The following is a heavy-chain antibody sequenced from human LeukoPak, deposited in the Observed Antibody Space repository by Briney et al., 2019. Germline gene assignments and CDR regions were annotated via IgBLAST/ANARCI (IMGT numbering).Heavy chain of an antibody. Sequence: ASVKVSCKASGYTFTSYAMNWVRQAPGQGLEWMGWINTNTGNPTYAQGFTGRFVFSLDTSVSTAYLQISSLKAEDTAVYYCARTRKKSHVLRYFDWSRVGMDVWGQGTTVTVSS. CDR3: ARTRKKSHVLRYFDWSRVGMDV. J-gene: IGHJ6*02. D-gene: IGHD3-9*01. CDR1: GYTFTSYA. CDR2: INTNTGNP. V-gene: IGHV7-4-1*02.